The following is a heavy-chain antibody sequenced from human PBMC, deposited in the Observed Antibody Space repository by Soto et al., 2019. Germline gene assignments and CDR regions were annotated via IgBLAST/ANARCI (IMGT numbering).Heavy chain of an antibody. CDR2: IYHLEST. J-gene: IGHJ5*02. D-gene: IGHD6-6*01. CDR3: ARHEGQLRIEYSSSHWFDP. V-gene: IGHV4-39*01. CDR1: GGSISSSSYY. Sequence: PSETLSLTCTVSGGSISSSSYYWGWIRQPPGKGLEWIGSIYHLESTYYNPSLKSRVTISVDTSKNQFSLKLSSVTAADTAVYYCARHEGQLRIEYSSSHWFDPWGQGILVTVSS.